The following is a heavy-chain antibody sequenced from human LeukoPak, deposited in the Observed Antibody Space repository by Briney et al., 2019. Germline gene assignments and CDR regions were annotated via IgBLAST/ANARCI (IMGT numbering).Heavy chain of an antibody. Sequence: GASVKVSCKASGGTFSSYAISWVRQAPGQGLEWMGRIIPILGIANYAQKFQGRVTITADKSTSTAYMELSSLRSEDAAVYYCARDFVTGTGGWGQGTLVTVSS. CDR3: ARDFVTGTGG. J-gene: IGHJ4*02. CDR2: IIPILGIA. D-gene: IGHD1-14*01. V-gene: IGHV1-69*04. CDR1: GGTFSSYA.